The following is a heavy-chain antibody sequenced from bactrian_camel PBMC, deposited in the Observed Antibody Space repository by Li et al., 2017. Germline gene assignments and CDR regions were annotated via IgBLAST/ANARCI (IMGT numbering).Heavy chain of an antibody. D-gene: IGHD4*01. V-gene: IGHV3S55*01. CDR2: MNAYGDI. CDR3: AAEKTLAPMCPFLYGW. CDR1: GITLDDSD. J-gene: IGHJ6*01. Sequence: VESGGGSVQAGGSLTLACTASGITLDDSDMGWYRQASGDVCALVSHMNAYGDIYYADSVDGRFAISYDEAKNTMRLQMTNLKPEDSAVYYCAAEKTLAPMCPFLYGWWGQGTQVTVS.